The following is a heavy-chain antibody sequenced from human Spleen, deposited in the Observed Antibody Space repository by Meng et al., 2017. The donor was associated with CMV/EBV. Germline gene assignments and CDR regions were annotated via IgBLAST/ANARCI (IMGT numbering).Heavy chain of an antibody. CDR1: GYTFTGFF. CDR3: AREQYGGNTYAFDF. J-gene: IGHJ3*01. CDR2: INPNNGDT. D-gene: IGHD4/OR15-4a*01. V-gene: IGHV1-2*02. Sequence: ASVKVSCKASGYTFTGFFMHWVRQAPGQGLEWMGRINPNNGDTNYARNFRGRVTMTRDTSMTTVYMELARLTSDDTAVYFCAREQYGGNTYAFDFWGQGTMVTVSS.